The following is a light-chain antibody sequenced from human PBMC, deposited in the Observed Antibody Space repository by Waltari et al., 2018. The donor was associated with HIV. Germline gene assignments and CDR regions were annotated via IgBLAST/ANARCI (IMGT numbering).Light chain of an antibody. J-gene: IGLJ3*02. Sequence: QSVLTQPPSASGTPGQRVVISCSGGSSNIGNNFVYWYQQLPGSTPKLLIYRNDRRPSGVPDRFSGSKSGTSASLAISGLRSEDEADYYCATWDDSLNSFWVFGGGTKVTVL. CDR3: ATWDDSLNSFWV. CDR2: RND. V-gene: IGLV1-47*01. CDR1: SSNIGNNF.